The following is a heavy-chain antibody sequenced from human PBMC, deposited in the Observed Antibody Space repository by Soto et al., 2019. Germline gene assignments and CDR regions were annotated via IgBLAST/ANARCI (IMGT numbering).Heavy chain of an antibody. J-gene: IGHJ6*02. Sequence: GGSLRLSCAASGFTFSSYAMSWVRQAPGKGLEWVSAISGSGGSTYYADSVKGRFTISRDNSKNTLYLQMNSLRAEDTAVYYCAKGDGRVVGGGMDVWGQGTTVTVSS. D-gene: IGHD2-21*01. CDR1: GFTFSSYA. V-gene: IGHV3-23*01. CDR2: ISGSGGST. CDR3: AKGDGRVVGGGMDV.